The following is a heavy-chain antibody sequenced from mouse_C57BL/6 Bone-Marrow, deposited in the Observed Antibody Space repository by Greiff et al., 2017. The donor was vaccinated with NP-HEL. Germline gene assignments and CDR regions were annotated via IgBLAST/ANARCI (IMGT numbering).Heavy chain of an antibody. D-gene: IGHD1-1*01. CDR1: GYTFTSYW. Sequence: VQLQQPGAELVKPGASVKLSCKASGYTFTSYWMHWVKQSPGRGLEWIGRIDPNSGGTKYNEKFKSKATLTVDKPSSTAYMQLSSLTSEDSAVYYCAIRDYGSRDYAMDYWGQGTSVTVSS. CDR2: IDPNSGGT. J-gene: IGHJ4*01. CDR3: AIRDYGSRDYAMDY. V-gene: IGHV1-62-3*01.